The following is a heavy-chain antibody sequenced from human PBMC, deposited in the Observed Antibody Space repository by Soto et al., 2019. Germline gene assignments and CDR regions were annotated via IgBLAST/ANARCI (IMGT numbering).Heavy chain of an antibody. Sequence: GDSLKISCKGSGYSFTSYWIGWVRQMPGKGLEWMVIIYPGDSDTRYSPSFQGQVTISADKYISTAYLQWSSLKASDTAMYNCESISEPSYFDYCGQGTRVNGSS. CDR3: ESISEPSYFDY. CDR2: IYPGDSDT. J-gene: IGHJ4*02. D-gene: IGHD3-9*01. CDR1: GYSFTSYW. V-gene: IGHV5-51*01.